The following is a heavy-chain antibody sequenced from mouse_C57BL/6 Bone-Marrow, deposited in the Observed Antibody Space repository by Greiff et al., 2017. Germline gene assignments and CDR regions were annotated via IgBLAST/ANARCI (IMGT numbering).Heavy chain of an antibody. J-gene: IGHJ3*01. D-gene: IGHD6-1*01. Sequence: VQLQQSGPELVKPGASVKISCKASGYTFTDYYMNWVKQSHGKSLEWIGDINPNNGGTSYNQQFKGKATLTVDKSSSTAYMGLRSLTSDDSAVYYCARSTIYPGFAYWGQGTLVTVSA. CDR3: ARSTIYPGFAY. V-gene: IGHV1-26*01. CDR1: GYTFTDYY. CDR2: INPNNGGT.